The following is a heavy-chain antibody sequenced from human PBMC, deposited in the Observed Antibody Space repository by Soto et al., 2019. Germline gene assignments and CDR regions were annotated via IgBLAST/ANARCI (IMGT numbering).Heavy chain of an antibody. CDR2: ISGSGGST. Sequence: KGLEWVSAISGSGGSTYYADSVKGRFTISRDNSNNTLYLQMNSLRAQDTAVYYCAKVNVFFQAEDGIRDTVPVSAFLLNRSSDL. D-gene: IGHD2-15*01. J-gene: IGHJ2*01. CDR3: AKVNVFFQAEDGIRDTVPVSAFLLNRSSDL. V-gene: IGHV3-23*01.